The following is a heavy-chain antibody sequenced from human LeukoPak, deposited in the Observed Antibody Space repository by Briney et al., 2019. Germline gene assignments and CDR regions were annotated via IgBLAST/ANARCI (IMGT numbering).Heavy chain of an antibody. CDR3: AIYLDYYYGMDV. CDR1: GFTFSSYW. D-gene: IGHD2-2*02. Sequence: GGSLRLSCAASGFTFSSYWMSWVRQAPGKGLEWVSSISSSSSYIYYADSVKGRFTISRDNAKNSLYLQMNSLRAEDTAVYYCAIYLDYYYGMDVWGKGTTVTVSS. CDR2: ISSSSSYI. V-gene: IGHV3-21*01. J-gene: IGHJ6*04.